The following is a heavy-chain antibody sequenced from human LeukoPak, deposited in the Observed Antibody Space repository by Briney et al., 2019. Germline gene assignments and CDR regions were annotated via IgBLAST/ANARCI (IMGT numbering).Heavy chain of an antibody. CDR1: GGSISSGSYY. CDR2: IYTSGST. J-gene: IGHJ3*01. CDR3: TTSSRGYSGYDA. Sequence: SETLSLTCTVSGGSISSGSYYWSWIRQPAGKGLEWIGHIYTSGSTNYNPSLKSRVTISVDTSKNQFSLKLSSVTAADTAVYYCTTSSRGYSGYDAWGQGTMVTVSS. D-gene: IGHD5-12*01. V-gene: IGHV4-61*09.